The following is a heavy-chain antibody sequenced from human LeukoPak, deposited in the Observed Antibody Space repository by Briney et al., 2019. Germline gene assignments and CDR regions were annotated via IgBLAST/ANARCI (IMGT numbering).Heavy chain of an antibody. V-gene: IGHV4-34*01. CDR1: GGSFSGYY. Sequence: SSETLSLTCAVYGGSFSGYYWSWIRQPPGKGLEWIGEINHSGSTNYNPSLKSRVTISVDTSKNQFSLKLSSVTAADTAVYYCARYSTTVVTTGPHNWFDPWGQGTLVTVSS. CDR2: INHSGST. J-gene: IGHJ5*02. D-gene: IGHD4-23*01. CDR3: ARYSTTVVTTGPHNWFDP.